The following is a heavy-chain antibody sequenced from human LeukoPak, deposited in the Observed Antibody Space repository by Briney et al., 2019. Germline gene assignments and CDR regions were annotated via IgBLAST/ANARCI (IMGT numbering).Heavy chain of an antibody. J-gene: IGHJ4*02. CDR1: GVSISSYY. V-gene: IGHV4-4*07. Sequence: SETLSLTCTVSGVSISSYYWSWIRQPAGKGLEWIGRIYNSGSAGYNPSLKSRVTMSVDTSKNQVSLNLRSVTAADTAVYFCARDGPGDCRFDYWGQGTLVTVSS. CDR3: ARDGPGDCRFDY. CDR2: IYNSGSA. D-gene: IGHD2-21*02.